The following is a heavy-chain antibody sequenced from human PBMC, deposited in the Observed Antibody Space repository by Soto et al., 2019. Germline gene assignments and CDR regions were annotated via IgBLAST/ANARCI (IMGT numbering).Heavy chain of an antibody. D-gene: IGHD3-3*01. V-gene: IGHV1-8*01. CDR1: GYTFTSYD. CDR3: ARGSHTGVFGVVDYGVDV. J-gene: IGHJ6*02. Sequence: QVQLVQSGAEVKKPGASVKVSCKASGYTFTSYDINWVRQATGQGREWMGWMNPNSGNTGYAPKCQGRVTMTRNTSISTAYMELSSLRSEDTAVYYCARGSHTGVFGVVDYGVDVWGQGTTVTVSS. CDR2: MNPNSGNT.